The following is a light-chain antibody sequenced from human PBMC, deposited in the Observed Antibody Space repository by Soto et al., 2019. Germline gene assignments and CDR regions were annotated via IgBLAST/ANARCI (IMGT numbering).Light chain of an antibody. Sequence: EIVMTQSPVTLSVSPGERATLSCRASHHVATDLAWYQQKPAQPPRLLIYDASTRATGVSARFSGSGSGTELTLTISRLESDDFAVYYCQQYTARPPWTFGQGPRV. CDR1: HHVATD. V-gene: IGKV3-15*01. CDR2: DAS. CDR3: QQYTARPPWT. J-gene: IGKJ1*01.